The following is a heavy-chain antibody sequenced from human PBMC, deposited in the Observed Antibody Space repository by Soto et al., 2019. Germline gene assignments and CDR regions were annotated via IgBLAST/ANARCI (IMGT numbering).Heavy chain of an antibody. Sequence: GGSLRLSCSTSGFTFSTFAMNWVRQAPGKGLEWFSALSGSGGTTYYADSVRGRFTISRDTSKNTLFLQMSSLRAEDKALYYCAKQRAGYGSGSDTFYFDFWGQGTLVTVS. CDR3: AKQRAGYGSGSDTFYFDF. D-gene: IGHD3-10*01. CDR1: GFTFSTFA. V-gene: IGHV3-23*01. CDR2: LSGSGGTT. J-gene: IGHJ4*02.